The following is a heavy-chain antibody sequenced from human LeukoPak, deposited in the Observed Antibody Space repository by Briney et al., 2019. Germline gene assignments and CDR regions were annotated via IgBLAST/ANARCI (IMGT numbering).Heavy chain of an antibody. CDR3: AREPRADAGGYYYYYMDV. CDR1: GGSISSSNYY. V-gene: IGHV4-39*02. D-gene: IGHD3-10*01. Sequence: SETLSLTCTVSGGSISSSNYYWCWIRQPPGRGLEWIGSIHYSGSTYYNPSFESRVTISVDTSKNQFSLKLSSVTAADTAVYYCAREPRADAGGYYYYYMDVWGKGTTVTISS. J-gene: IGHJ6*03. CDR2: IHYSGST.